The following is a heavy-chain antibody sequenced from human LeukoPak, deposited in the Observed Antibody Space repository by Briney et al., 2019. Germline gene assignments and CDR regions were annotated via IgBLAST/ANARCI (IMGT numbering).Heavy chain of an antibody. D-gene: IGHD1-26*01. CDR1: GFTFSSYS. Sequence: GGSLRLSCAASGFTFSSYSMNWVRQAPGKGLEWVSYISSSSSTIYYADSVKGRFTISRDNAKNSLYLEMNSLRVEDTAIYYCASRVVGARFDYWGQGTLVTVSS. CDR2: ISSSSSTI. J-gene: IGHJ4*02. CDR3: ASRVVGARFDY. V-gene: IGHV3-48*04.